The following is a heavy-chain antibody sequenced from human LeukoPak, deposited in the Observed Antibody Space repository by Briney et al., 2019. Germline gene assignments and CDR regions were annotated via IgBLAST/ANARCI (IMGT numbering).Heavy chain of an antibody. CDR2: INPNSGGT. J-gene: IGHJ4*02. D-gene: IGHD1-26*01. CDR1: GYTFTSYD. Sequence: ASVKVSCKASGYTFTSYDINWVRQATGQGLEWMGWINPNSGGTNYAQKFQGRVTMTRDTSISTAYMELSRLRSDDTAIYYCARERTQYSGSYGYWGQGTLVTVSS. V-gene: IGHV1-2*02. CDR3: ARERTQYSGSYGY.